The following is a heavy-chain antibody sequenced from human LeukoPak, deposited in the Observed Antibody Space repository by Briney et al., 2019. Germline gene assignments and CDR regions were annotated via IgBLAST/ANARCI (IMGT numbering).Heavy chain of an antibody. D-gene: IGHD2-15*01. CDR3: AKQQYCSGGSCYYYFDY. V-gene: IGHV3-23*01. CDR2: ISGSGGST. J-gene: IGHJ4*02. Sequence: GGSLRLSCAASGFTISSYAMSWVRQAPGKGLEWVSAISGSGGSTYYADSVKGRFTISRDNSKNTLYLQMNSLRAEDTAVYYCAKQQYCSGGSCYYYFDYWGQGTLVTVSS. CDR1: GFTISSYA.